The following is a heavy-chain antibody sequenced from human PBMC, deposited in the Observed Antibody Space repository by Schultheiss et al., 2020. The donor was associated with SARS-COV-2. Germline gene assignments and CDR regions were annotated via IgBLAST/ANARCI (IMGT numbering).Heavy chain of an antibody. CDR2: IIPMFGTA. D-gene: IGHD6-6*01. Sequence: SVKVSCKASGGTFSIYAIIWVRQAPGQGLEWMGGIIPMFGTANYAQKFQGRVTITADESTSTAYMELSSLRSEDTAVYYCARDRSSSGGWFDPWGQGTLVTVSS. J-gene: IGHJ5*02. V-gene: IGHV1-69*13. CDR3: ARDRSSSGGWFDP. CDR1: GGTFSIYA.